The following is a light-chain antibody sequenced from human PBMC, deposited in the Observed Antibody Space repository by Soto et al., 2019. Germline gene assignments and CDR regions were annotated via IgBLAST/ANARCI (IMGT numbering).Light chain of an antibody. CDR2: DAS. J-gene: IGKJ2*01. CDR3: QQRSNWPPYT. V-gene: IGKV3-11*01. CDR1: QSVSSY. Sequence: EIVLTQSPATLSLSPGERATLSCRASQSVSSYLAWYQQKPGQAPRPLIYDASNRATGIPARFSGSGSGTDFTLTISSIEPEDFAVYYCQQRSNWPPYTFGQGTKLEIK.